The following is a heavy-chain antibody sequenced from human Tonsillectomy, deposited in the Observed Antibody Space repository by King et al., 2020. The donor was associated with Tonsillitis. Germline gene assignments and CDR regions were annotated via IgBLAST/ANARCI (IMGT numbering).Heavy chain of an antibody. D-gene: IGHD3-16*01. J-gene: IGHJ6*02. V-gene: IGHV3-30*03. Sequence: QVQLVESGGGVVQPGRSLRLSCAASGFTFSSYGMHWVRQAPGKGLEWVAVITYDGSNKYYADSVKGRFTISRDNSKNTLYLQMNSLRAEDTAVYYCARLCQTRGVYTPFFYGMDVWGQGTTVTVSS. CDR2: ITYDGSNK. CDR3: ARLCQTRGVYTPFFYGMDV. CDR1: GFTFSSYG.